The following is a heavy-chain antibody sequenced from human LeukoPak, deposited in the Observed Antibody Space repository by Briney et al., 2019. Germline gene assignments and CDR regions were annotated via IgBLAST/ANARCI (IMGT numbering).Heavy chain of an antibody. CDR2: IYTSGST. V-gene: IGHV4-61*02. Sequence: PSQSLSLTCTVSGGSISSGSYYWSWIRQPAGKGLEWIGRIYTSGSTNYNPSLKSRVTISYTSKNQFSLKLSSVTAADTAVYYCARHCSSSWYRFYYYYYMDVWGKGTTVTVSS. J-gene: IGHJ6*03. CDR3: ARHCSSSWYRFYYYYYMDV. CDR1: GGSISSGSYY. D-gene: IGHD6-13*01.